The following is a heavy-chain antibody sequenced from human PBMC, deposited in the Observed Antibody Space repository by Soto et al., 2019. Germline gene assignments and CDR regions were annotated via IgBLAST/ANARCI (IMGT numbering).Heavy chain of an antibody. Sequence: PGGSLRLSCAASGFTVSSNYMSWVRQAPGKGLEWVSVIYSGGRTYYADSVKGRFTISRDNSKNTLYLQMNSLTAEDTAVYYCARDLAVAALDYWGQGTLVTVSS. V-gene: IGHV3-66*01. D-gene: IGHD6-19*01. CDR2: IYSGGRT. J-gene: IGHJ4*02. CDR3: ARDLAVAALDY. CDR1: GFTVSSNY.